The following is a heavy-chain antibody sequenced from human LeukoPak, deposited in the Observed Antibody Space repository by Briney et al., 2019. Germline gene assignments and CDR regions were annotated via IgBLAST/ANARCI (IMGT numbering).Heavy chain of an antibody. CDR3: AKCDSNGHYYAAYDI. Sequence: GGSLRLSCAASGFSFNKCAMSWVRQTPGKGLEWVSVISGSGGGTKYADSVKGRLTISRDNSKNTVYLQMNSLRAEDTAAYYCAKCDSNGHYYAAYDIWGQGTMVTVSS. D-gene: IGHD3-22*01. V-gene: IGHV3-23*01. CDR2: ISGSGGGT. J-gene: IGHJ3*02. CDR1: GFSFNKCA.